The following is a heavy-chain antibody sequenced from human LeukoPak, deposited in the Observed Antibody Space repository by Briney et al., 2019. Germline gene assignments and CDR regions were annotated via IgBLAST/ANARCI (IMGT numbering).Heavy chain of an antibody. J-gene: IGHJ4*02. Sequence: GGSLRLSCAASGFTFSSYAMSWVRQAPGKGLEWVSAISGSGGSTYYADSVKGRFTISRDNSKNTLYLQMNSLRAEDTAVYYCAKDMGDILTGYGDYWGQGTLVTVSS. D-gene: IGHD3-9*01. V-gene: IGHV3-23*01. CDR1: GFTFSSYA. CDR3: AKDMGDILTGYGDY. CDR2: ISGSGGST.